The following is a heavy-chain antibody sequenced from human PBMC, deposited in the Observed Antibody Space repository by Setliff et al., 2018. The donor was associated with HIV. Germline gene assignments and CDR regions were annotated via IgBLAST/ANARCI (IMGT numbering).Heavy chain of an antibody. CDR1: GGSFSGHY. CDR2: INHSGST. D-gene: IGHD3-22*01. Sequence: SETLSLTCAVYGGSFSGHYWNWFRQPPGKGLEWIGEINHSGSTNYKSSLKSRVTISADTSKRQFSLKLSSVTAADTAVYYCARLGYNYDSSGHGLWGQGALVTVSS. J-gene: IGHJ4*02. V-gene: IGHV4-34*01. CDR3: ARLGYNYDSSGHGL.